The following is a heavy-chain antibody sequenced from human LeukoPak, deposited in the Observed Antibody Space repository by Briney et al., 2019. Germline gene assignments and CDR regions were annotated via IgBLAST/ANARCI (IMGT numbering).Heavy chain of an antibody. CDR1: GPIFIPSW. Sequence: GGSLRLSCVVSGPIFIPSWMSWVRQAPGKGLEWIARIKSTSAGGTTDYAAPVKGRFTISRDDSKSTLYLQIDSLKSEDTAFYYCTAERFTYYSFWGQGTLVTVSS. J-gene: IGHJ4*02. CDR2: IKSTSAGGTT. D-gene: IGHD1-26*01. CDR3: TAERFTYYSF. V-gene: IGHV3-15*01.